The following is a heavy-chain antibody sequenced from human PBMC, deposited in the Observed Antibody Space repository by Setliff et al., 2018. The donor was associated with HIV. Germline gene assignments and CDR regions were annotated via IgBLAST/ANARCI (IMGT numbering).Heavy chain of an antibody. CDR2: INPKSGGT. J-gene: IGHJ4*02. CDR1: GYTFTTYH. Sequence: ASVKVSCKASGYTFTTYHIHWVRQAPGQGLEWMGWINPKSGGTHYGQKFQGRVTMTRDMSISTAYMELNRLRSDDTAVYFCARVRARYSSSWSFDYWGQGTPVTVSS. D-gene: IGHD6-13*01. V-gene: IGHV1-2*02. CDR3: ARVRARYSSSWSFDY.